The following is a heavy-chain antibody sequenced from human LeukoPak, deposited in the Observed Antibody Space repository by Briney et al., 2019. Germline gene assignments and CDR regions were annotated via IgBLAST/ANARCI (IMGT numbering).Heavy chain of an antibody. Sequence: ASVKVSCKASGYTFTGYYMHWVRQAPGQGLEWMGWINPNSGGTNYAPKFQGRVTMTRDTSITTAYMELSTLRSDDTAVYYCALIGDHAWFDPWGQGTLVTVSS. D-gene: IGHD3-10*01. CDR2: INPNSGGT. V-gene: IGHV1-2*02. J-gene: IGHJ5*02. CDR3: ALIGDHAWFDP. CDR1: GYTFTGYY.